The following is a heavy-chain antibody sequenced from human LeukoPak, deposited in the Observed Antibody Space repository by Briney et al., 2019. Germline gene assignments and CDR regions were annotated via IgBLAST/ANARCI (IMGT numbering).Heavy chain of an antibody. CDR2: IIPIFGTA. Sequence: SVKVSCKASGGTFSSYAISWVRQAPGQGLEWMGGIIPIFGTANYAQKFQGRVTITADESTSTAYVELSSLRSEDTAVYYCARGRATVTLFDYWGQGTLVTVSS. D-gene: IGHD4-17*01. V-gene: IGHV1-69*13. CDR3: ARGRATVTLFDY. CDR1: GGTFSSYA. J-gene: IGHJ4*02.